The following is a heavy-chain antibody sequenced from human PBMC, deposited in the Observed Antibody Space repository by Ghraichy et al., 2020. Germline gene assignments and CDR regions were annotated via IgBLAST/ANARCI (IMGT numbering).Heavy chain of an antibody. Sequence: GGSLRLSCAASGFTFSSYWMSWVRQAPGKGLEWVANIKQDGSEKYYVDSVKGRFTISRDNAKTSLYLQMNSLRAEDTAVYYCARDRYCSGGSCYRDYWGQGTLVTVSS. CDR1: GFTFSSYW. CDR2: IKQDGSEK. D-gene: IGHD2-15*01. J-gene: IGHJ4*02. V-gene: IGHV3-7*01. CDR3: ARDRYCSGGSCYRDY.